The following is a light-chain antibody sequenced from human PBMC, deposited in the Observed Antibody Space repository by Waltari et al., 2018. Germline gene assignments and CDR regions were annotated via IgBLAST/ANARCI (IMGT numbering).Light chain of an antibody. J-gene: IGLJ2*01. V-gene: IGLV2-14*03. Sequence: YQTHPGKAPKRSIYDVSNRPSGVSNHFSGSKSGNTASLTISGLQAEDDADYYCSSYIDSSTLDLVGVGTSLTVL. CDR2: DVS. CDR3: SSYIDSSTLDL.